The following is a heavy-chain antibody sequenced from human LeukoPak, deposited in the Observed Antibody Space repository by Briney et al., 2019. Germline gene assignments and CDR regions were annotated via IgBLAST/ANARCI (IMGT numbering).Heavy chain of an antibody. Sequence: ASVKVSCKASGYTFTSYGISWVRQAPGQGLEWMGWISAYNGNTNYAQKLQGRVTVTTDTSTSTAYMELRSLRSDDTAVYYCARGAAAAPGGLGYYMDVWGKGTTVTVSS. J-gene: IGHJ6*03. CDR1: GYTFTSYG. CDR3: ARGAAAAPGGLGYYMDV. D-gene: IGHD6-13*01. CDR2: ISAYNGNT. V-gene: IGHV1-18*01.